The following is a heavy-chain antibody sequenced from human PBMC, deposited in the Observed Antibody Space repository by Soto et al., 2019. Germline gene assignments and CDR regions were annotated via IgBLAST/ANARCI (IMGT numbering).Heavy chain of an antibody. Sequence: SETLSLTCTVSGGSISSGGYYWSWIRQHPGKGLEWIGYIYYSGSTYYNPSLKSRVTISVDTSKNQFSLKLSSVTAADTAVYYCARTNLGYCSSTSCYKEYNWFDPWGQGTLVTVSS. CDR1: GGSISSGGYY. D-gene: IGHD2-2*01. V-gene: IGHV4-31*03. CDR2: IYYSGST. J-gene: IGHJ5*02. CDR3: ARTNLGYCSSTSCYKEYNWFDP.